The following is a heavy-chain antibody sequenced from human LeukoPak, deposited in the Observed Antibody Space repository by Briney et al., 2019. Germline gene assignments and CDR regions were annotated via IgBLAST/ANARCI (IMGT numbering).Heavy chain of an antibody. Sequence: GGSLRLSCAGSGFTFGGYGMHWFRQTPGKGLEWVAVIAYDGSRAFYADSVKGRFTTSRDNSKNTMSVQMDDLRAEDTAVYYCTRYNNDHFDYWGQGTLVTVSS. V-gene: IGHV3-33*01. CDR1: GFTFGGYG. D-gene: IGHD1-14*01. CDR3: TRYNNDHFDY. CDR2: IAYDGSRA. J-gene: IGHJ4*02.